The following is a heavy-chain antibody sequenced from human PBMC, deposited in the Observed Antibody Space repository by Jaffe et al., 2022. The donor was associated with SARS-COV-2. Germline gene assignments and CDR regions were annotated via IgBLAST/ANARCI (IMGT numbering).Heavy chain of an antibody. CDR3: AKDLGTPGGDQYGWGNYHYSPFDY. J-gene: IGHJ4*02. CDR2: ISGPGGST. CDR1: GFTFATFA. Sequence: EVQLVESGGGLVQPGGSLRLSCAASGFTFATFAMGWVRQVPGKGLEWVCSISGPGGSTYFADPVRGRFSISRDNFKNTVYLQMNGLRPEDTAIYYCAKDLGTPGGDQYGWGNYHYSPFDYWGQGALVTVSS. V-gene: IGHV3-23*04. D-gene: IGHD3-10*01.